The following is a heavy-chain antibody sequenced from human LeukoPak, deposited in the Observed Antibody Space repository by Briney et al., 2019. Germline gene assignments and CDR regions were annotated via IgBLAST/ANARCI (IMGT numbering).Heavy chain of an antibody. CDR3: ARDPVWGAFDI. Sequence: SETLSLTCTVSGYSISSGYYWGWIRQPPGKGLEWIGSIYHSGSTYYNPSLKSRVTISVDTSKNQFSLKLSSVTAADTAVYYCARDPVWGAFDIWGQGTMVTVSS. D-gene: IGHD3-16*01. J-gene: IGHJ3*02. CDR2: IYHSGST. CDR1: GYSISSGYY. V-gene: IGHV4-38-2*02.